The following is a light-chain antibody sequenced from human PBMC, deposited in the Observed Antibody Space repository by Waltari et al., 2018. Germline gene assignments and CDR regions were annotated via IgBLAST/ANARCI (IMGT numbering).Light chain of an antibody. J-gene: IGKJ1*01. CDR1: QSVGKS. CDR3: QKYVRLPVT. Sequence: EIVLTQSPGTLSLSPGERATLSCRASQSVGKSLAWYQQKSGQAPRLLIYYASTRTTGIPHSFSASGFGTDFSLTISRLEPEDFAVYYCQKYVRLPVTFGQGTKVEIK. CDR2: YAS. V-gene: IGKV3-20*01.